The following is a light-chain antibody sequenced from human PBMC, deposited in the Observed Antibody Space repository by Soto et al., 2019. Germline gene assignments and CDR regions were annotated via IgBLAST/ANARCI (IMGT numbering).Light chain of an antibody. CDR3: SSYTPSSSYA. J-gene: IGLJ1*01. CDR1: SSEIGGYKY. CDR2: EVT. Sequence: QSVLTQPASVSGSPGQSIAISCTGTSSEIGGYKYVSWYQQHPGKAPKLLIYEVTNRPSGVYDRFSGSKSGKTASLTFSGLQSEDEADYYCSSYTPSSSYAFGHGTTFTVL. V-gene: IGLV2-14*01.